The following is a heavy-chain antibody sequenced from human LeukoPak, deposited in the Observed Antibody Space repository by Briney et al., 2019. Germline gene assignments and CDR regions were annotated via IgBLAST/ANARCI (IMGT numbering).Heavy chain of an antibody. V-gene: IGHV3-43*02. CDR3: AKPWTGYSSSWYFYYFDY. D-gene: IGHD6-13*01. Sequence: PGGSLRLSCAASGFTFDDYAMHWVRQAPGKGLEWVSLISGDGGSTYYADPVKGRFTISRDNSKNSLYLRMNSLRTEDTALYYCAKPWTGYSSSWYFYYFDYWGQGTLVTVSS. CDR2: ISGDGGST. CDR1: GFTFDDYA. J-gene: IGHJ4*02.